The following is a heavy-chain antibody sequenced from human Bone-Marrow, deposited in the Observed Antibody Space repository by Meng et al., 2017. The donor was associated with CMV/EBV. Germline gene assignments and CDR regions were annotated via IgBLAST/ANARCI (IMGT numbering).Heavy chain of an antibody. CDR3: ARDLMGWLQRNSYYYGMDV. V-gene: IGHV3-48*03. J-gene: IGHJ6*02. CDR2: ISSSGGTI. D-gene: IGHD5-24*01. Sequence: GGSLRLSCAASGFTFSSYEMNWVRQAPGKGLEWVSYISSSGGTIYYADSVKGRFTISRDNAKNTLYLQMNSLRAEDTAVYYCARDLMGWLQRNSYYYGMDVWGQGTTVTVSS. CDR1: GFTFSSYE.